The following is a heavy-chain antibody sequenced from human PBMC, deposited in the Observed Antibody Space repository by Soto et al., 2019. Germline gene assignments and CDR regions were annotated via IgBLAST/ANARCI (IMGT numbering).Heavy chain of an antibody. V-gene: IGHV2-5*02. CDR3: ARFFDFWIGYYFHY. J-gene: IGHJ4*02. CDR1: GFSLSISGVA. D-gene: IGHD3-3*01. CDR2: IFWDDDK. Sequence: GPTLGNPTQTLTLTCTWSGFSLSISGVAVGWIRQAPRKAPEWLAFIFWDDDKRYSPPLENRLTITKDTSKNQVVLTLTDMDPVDTATYYCARFFDFWIGYYFHYSGRGPLVTVSS.